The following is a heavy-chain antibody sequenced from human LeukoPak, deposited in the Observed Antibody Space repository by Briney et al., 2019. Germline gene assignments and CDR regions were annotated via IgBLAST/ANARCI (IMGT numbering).Heavy chain of an antibody. CDR1: GFTFRSYW. V-gene: IGHV3-74*01. CDR2: INSDGSST. CDR3: ASGLGCDSTSCYRVNYYGMDV. D-gene: IGHD2-2*01. J-gene: IGHJ6*01. Sequence: GGSLRLSCEASGFTFRSYWMYWVRQAPGKGLAWVSRINSDGSSTNYAGSVKGRFTISRDNAKNTLYLQMKSLRGEDTAVYYCASGLGCDSTSCYRVNYYGMDVWGKGTTVTVSS.